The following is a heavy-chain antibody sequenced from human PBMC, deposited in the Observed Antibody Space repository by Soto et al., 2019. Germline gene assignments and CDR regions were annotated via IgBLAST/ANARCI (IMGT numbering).Heavy chain of an antibody. CDR2: INAGNGNT. J-gene: IGHJ5*02. Sequence: ASVKVSCKASGYTFTSYAMHWVRQAPGQRLEWMGWINAGNGNTKYSQKFQGRVTITRDTSASTAYMELSSLRSEDTAVYYCARSDIVLMVPLNWFDPWGQGTLVTVSS. D-gene: IGHD2-8*01. CDR1: GYTFTSYA. CDR3: ARSDIVLMVPLNWFDP. V-gene: IGHV1-3*01.